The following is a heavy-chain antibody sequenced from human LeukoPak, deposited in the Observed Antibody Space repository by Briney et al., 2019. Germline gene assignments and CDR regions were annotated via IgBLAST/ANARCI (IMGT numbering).Heavy chain of an antibody. CDR2: INWNGGSI. CDR1: LFTFDDYG. V-gene: IGHV3-20*04. J-gene: IGHJ4*02. CDR3: ARVEYYYDSSGYFDY. Sequence: GGSLRLSCAASLFTFDDYGMSWVRQAPGTGLEWVSGINWNGGSIGYADSVKGRFTISRDNAKNSLYLQMNSLRAEDTALYYCARVEYYYDSSGYFDYWGQGTLVTVSS. D-gene: IGHD3-22*01.